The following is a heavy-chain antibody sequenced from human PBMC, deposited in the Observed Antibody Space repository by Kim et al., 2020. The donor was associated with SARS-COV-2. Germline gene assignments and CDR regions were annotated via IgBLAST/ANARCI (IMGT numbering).Heavy chain of an antibody. CDR3: AKDLPSWYFDL. J-gene: IGHJ2*01. V-gene: IGHV3-23*01. CDR2: T. Sequence: THHADSGKGRFTISRDNSKNTLTLQMNSLRDEDTAIYYCAKDLPSWYFDLWGRGALVTVSS.